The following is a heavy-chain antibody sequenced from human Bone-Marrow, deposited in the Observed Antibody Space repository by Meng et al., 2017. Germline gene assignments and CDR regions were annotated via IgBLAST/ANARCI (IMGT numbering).Heavy chain of an antibody. V-gene: IGHV4-34*01. CDR1: GGSFSGYY. CDR2: INHSGST. CDR3: ARGPTTMAHDFDY. J-gene: IGHJ4*02. Sequence: QGRLTQRGAGLLKPSRTLSLTGAVSGGSFSGYYWSWIRQPPGKGLEWIGEINHSGSTNYNPSLESRATISVDTSQNNLSLKLSSVTAADSAVYYCARGPTTMAHDFDYWGQGTLVTVSS. D-gene: IGHD4-11*01.